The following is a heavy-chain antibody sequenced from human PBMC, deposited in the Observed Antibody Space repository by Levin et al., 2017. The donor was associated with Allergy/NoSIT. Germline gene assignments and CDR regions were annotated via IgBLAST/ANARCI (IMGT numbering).Heavy chain of an antibody. V-gene: IGHV5-51*01. D-gene: IGHD3-10*01. CDR2: IYPGDSDT. Sequence: PGESLKISCKGSGYSFTRYWIAWVRQMPGKGLEWMGVIYPGDSDTRYSPSFQGQVTISADKSISTAYLQWSSLKASDTAMYYCARYYGSGSSYKTDYFDYWGQGTLVTVSS. J-gene: IGHJ4*02. CDR3: ARYYGSGSSYKTDYFDY. CDR1: GYSFTRYW.